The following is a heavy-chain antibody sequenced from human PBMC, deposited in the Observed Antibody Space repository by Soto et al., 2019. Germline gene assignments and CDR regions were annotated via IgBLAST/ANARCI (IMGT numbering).Heavy chain of an antibody. CDR1: GDSISHYY. CDR2: IDNSGST. CDR3: ARHFNDYGYYVGWFDR. Sequence: SETLSLTCTVSGDSISHYYWNGIRQSPGRGQEWIGYIDNSGSTIYKPSLHSPVTISVYMSKNPFSLRLTSGTAPATAVYYCARHFNDYGYYVGWFDRWGQGTLVTVPS. V-gene: IGHV4-59*08. D-gene: IGHD4-17*01. J-gene: IGHJ5*02.